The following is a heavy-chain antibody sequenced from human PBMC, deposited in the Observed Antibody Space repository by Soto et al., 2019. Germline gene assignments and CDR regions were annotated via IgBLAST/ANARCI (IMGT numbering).Heavy chain of an antibody. CDR3: AKEDDLWSGYLGY. Sequence: SETLSLTCTVSGASISSYYWSWIRQPPGKGLELIGYIFYTGSTNYNPSLKSRVTISVDTSKNQFSLKLNSVTTADTAVYYCAKEDDLWSGYLGYWGQGTLVTVSS. CDR1: GASISSYY. CDR2: IFYTGST. J-gene: IGHJ4*02. D-gene: IGHD3-3*01. V-gene: IGHV4-59*01.